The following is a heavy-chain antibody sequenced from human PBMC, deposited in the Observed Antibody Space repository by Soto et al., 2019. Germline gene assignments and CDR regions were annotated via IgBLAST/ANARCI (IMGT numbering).Heavy chain of an antibody. CDR3: AVPAAQTYYYYYGMDV. D-gene: IGHD2-2*01. V-gene: IGHV1-18*01. Sequence: QVQLVQSGAEVKKPGASVKVSCKASGYTFTSYGIIWVRQAPGQGLEWMGWISAYNGNTNYAQKLQGRVTMTTDTSTSTAYMELRSLRSDDTAVYYCAVPAAQTYYYYYGMDVWGQGTTVTVSS. CDR2: ISAYNGNT. CDR1: GYTFTSYG. J-gene: IGHJ6*02.